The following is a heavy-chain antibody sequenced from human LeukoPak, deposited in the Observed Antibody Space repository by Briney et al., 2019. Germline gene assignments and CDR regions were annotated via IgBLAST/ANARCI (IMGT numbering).Heavy chain of an antibody. CDR3: ARREPQGCSGTSCFAGPVGH. CDR2: ISGTSDYI. CDR1: GFTFSDYY. D-gene: IGHD2-2*01. Sequence: GGSLRLSCAASGFTFSDYYMSWIRQAPGKGLEWVSYISGTSDYIYYAESVKGRFTISRDNGQNSLYLQMNSLRAVDTAVYYCARREPQGCSGTSCFAGPVGHWGQGTLVTVSS. V-gene: IGHV3-11*06. J-gene: IGHJ4*02.